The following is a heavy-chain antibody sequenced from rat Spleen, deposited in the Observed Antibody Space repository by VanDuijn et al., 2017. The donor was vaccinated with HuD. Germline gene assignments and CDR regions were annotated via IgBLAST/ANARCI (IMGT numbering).Heavy chain of an antibody. CDR3: ASLPGYNSGWFAY. CDR1: GFNFNDYW. J-gene: IGHJ3*01. V-gene: IGHV4-2*01. CDR2: INKDSSTI. Sequence: EVKLVESGGGLVQPGRSLKLSCAASGFNFNDYWMGWVRQAPGKGLEWIGEINKDSSTIKYTPSLKDKFTISRDNAQNTLYLQMSKLGSEDTAIYYCASLPGYNSGWFAYWGQGTLVTVSS. D-gene: IGHD1-4*01.